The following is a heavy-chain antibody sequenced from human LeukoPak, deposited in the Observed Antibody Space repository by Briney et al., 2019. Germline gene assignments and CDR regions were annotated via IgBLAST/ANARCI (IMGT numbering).Heavy chain of an antibody. J-gene: IGHJ6*03. CDR2: IIPIFGTA. D-gene: IGHD5-18*01. CDR1: GYTFTSYA. CDR3: ARGEGVDTAMVSNNYYYYYMDV. Sequence: ASVTVSCKASGYTFTSYAISWVRQAPGQGLEWMGGIIPIFGTANYAQKFQGRVTITTDESTSTAYMELSSLRSEDTAVYYCARGEGVDTAMVSNNYYYYYMDVWGKGTTVTVSS. V-gene: IGHV1-69*05.